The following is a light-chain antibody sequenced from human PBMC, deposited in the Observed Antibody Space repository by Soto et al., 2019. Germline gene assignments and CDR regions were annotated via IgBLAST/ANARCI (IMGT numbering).Light chain of an antibody. CDR3: QQYGSSLIT. CDR2: GTS. CDR1: ESVRSSS. Sequence: EIVLTQSPGTLSLSPGDRSTLSRGASESVRSSSLAWYQHKPGQAPRLVISGTSRRATGIPDRFSGSGSGTDFTLTINRLEPEDFAVYYCQQYGSSLITFGQGTRLEIK. V-gene: IGKV3-20*01. J-gene: IGKJ5*01.